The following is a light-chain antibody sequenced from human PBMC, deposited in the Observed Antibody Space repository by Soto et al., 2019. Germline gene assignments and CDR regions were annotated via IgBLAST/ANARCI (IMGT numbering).Light chain of an antibody. J-gene: IGLJ3*02. CDR1: SSNIGAGYD. V-gene: IGLV1-40*01. CDR3: QSHDSSLNSWV. CDR2: GNT. Sequence: QSVPTQPPSMSGAPGQRVTISCTGSSSNIGAGYDVHWYQHLPGTAPKLLIYGNTNRPSGVPDRFSGSKSGTSASLAITGLRAEDEADYYCQSHDSSLNSWVFGGGTKLTVL.